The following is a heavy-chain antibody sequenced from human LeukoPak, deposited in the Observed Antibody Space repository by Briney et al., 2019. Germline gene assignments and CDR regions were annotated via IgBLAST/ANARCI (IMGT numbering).Heavy chain of an antibody. J-gene: IGHJ6*02. CDR3: ARDYCGGDCYSLDYYGMDV. Sequence: PSETLSLTCTVSGGSISSGGYYWSWIRQHPGKGLEWIGYIYYSGSTYYNPSLKSRVTISVDTSKNQFSLKLSSVTAADTAVYYCARDYCGGDCYSLDYYGMDVWGQGTTVTVSS. CDR2: IYYSGST. D-gene: IGHD2-21*02. V-gene: IGHV4-31*03. CDR1: GGSISSGGYY.